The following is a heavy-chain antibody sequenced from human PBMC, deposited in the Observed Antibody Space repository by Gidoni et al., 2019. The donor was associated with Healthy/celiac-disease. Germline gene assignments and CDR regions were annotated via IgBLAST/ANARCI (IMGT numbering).Heavy chain of an antibody. Sequence: EVQLVESGGGLVQPGGSLRLSCSASGFTFSSYAMHWVRPAPGKGLEYVSAISSNGGSTYYADSVKGRFTISRDNSKNTLYLQMSSLRAEDTAVYYCVKVIQLWVFDYWGQGTLVTVSS. CDR3: VKVIQLWVFDY. CDR2: ISSNGGST. CDR1: GFTFSSYA. D-gene: IGHD5-18*01. J-gene: IGHJ4*02. V-gene: IGHV3-64D*06.